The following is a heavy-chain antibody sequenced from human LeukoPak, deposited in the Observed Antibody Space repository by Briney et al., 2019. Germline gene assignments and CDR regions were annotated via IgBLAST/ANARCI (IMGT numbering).Heavy chain of an antibody. V-gene: IGHV4-61*02. Sequence: SQTLSLTCTVSSGSISSGSYYWSWIRQPAGKGLEWIGRIYTSGDTNYNPSLKSRVTISVDTSKNQFSLKLSSVTAADTAVYYCARLRAVAGWRYYMDVWGKGTTVTISS. J-gene: IGHJ6*03. CDR2: IYTSGDT. CDR3: ARLRAVAGWRYYMDV. CDR1: SGSISSGSYY. D-gene: IGHD6-19*01.